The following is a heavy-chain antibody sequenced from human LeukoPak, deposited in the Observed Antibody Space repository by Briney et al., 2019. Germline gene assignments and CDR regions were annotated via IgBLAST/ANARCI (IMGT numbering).Heavy chain of an antibody. CDR3: ASRRGSGWYGGYYFDY. CDR1: GGSISSSNW. D-gene: IGHD6-19*01. Sequence: SGTLSLTCAVSGGSISSSNWWSWVRQPPGKGLEWIGEIYHSGSTNYNLSLKSRVTISVDKSKNQFSLELSSVTAADTAVYYCASRRGSGWYGGYYFDYWGQGTLVTVSS. J-gene: IGHJ4*02. V-gene: IGHV4-4*02. CDR2: IYHSGST.